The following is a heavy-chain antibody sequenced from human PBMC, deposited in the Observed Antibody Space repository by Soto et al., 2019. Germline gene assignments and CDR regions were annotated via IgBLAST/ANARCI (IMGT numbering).Heavy chain of an antibody. CDR3: AKDPSSLWYFDY. CDR2: INQDGSEK. CDR1: GFTFSSYW. D-gene: IGHD2-2*01. V-gene: IGHV3-7*04. Sequence: GGSLRLSCAASGFTFSSYWMTWVRQAPGKGLEWVANINQDGSEKYYMDSMKGRFTISRDNAKNSLLLQLNSLRAEDTAVYYCAKDPSSLWYFDYWGQGTLVTVSS. J-gene: IGHJ4*02.